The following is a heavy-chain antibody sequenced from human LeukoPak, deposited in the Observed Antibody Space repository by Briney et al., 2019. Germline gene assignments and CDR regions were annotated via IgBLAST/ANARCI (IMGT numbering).Heavy chain of an antibody. CDR1: GFTFDDYT. CDR2: ISWDGGST. Sequence: GGSLRLSCVAPGFTFDDYTMHWVHQAPGKGLEWFSLISWDGGSTYYADSVKGRFTISRDNSKNSLYLQMNSLRTEDTALYYCAKDYEGYDILTGFEFNWFDPWGQGTLVTVSS. D-gene: IGHD3-9*01. J-gene: IGHJ5*02. V-gene: IGHV3-43*01. CDR3: AKDYEGYDILTGFEFNWFDP.